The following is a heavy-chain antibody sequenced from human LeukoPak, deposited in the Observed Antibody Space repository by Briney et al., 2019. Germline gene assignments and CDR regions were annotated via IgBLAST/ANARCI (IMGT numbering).Heavy chain of an antibody. J-gene: IGHJ5*02. V-gene: IGHV4-34*01. CDR1: GGSFSGYY. D-gene: IGHD2-2*01. Sequence: SETLSLTCAVYGGSFSGYYWSWIRQPPGKGLEWIGEINHSGSTNYNPSLKSRVTISVDTSKNQFSLKLSSVTAADTAVYHCARGVGYCSSTSCFRDYNWFDPWGQGTLVTVSS. CDR2: INHSGST. CDR3: ARGVGYCSSTSCFRDYNWFDP.